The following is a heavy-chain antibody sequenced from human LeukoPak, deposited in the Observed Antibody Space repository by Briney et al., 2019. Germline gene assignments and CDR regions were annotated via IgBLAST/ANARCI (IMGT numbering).Heavy chain of an antibody. CDR1: GGSISSYY. V-gene: IGHV4-59*08. CDR3: ARGGPGWFDP. CDR2: IYYSGST. Sequence: SETLSLTCTVSGGSISSYYWSWIRQFPGKGLEWIGYIYYSGSTYYNPSLKSRVTISVDTSKNQFSLKLSSVTAADTAVYYCARGGPGWFDPWGQGTLVTVSS. J-gene: IGHJ5*02.